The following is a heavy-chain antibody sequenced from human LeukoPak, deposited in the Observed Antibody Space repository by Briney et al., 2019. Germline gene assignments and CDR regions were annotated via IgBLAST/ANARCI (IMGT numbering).Heavy chain of an antibody. CDR3: ANAYCTNGVCPNDY. J-gene: IGHJ4*02. CDR2: FSGSGGRR. V-gene: IGHV3-23*01. Sequence: PGGSLRLSCAASGFTFSSYAMSWGRPALGKGLGWGSAFSGSGGRRYYADSVKGRFTTPRDNSKTPLYLQMNSLRPEDTAVYYCANAYCTNGVCPNDYWGQGTLVTVSS. CDR1: GFTFSSYA. D-gene: IGHD2-8*01.